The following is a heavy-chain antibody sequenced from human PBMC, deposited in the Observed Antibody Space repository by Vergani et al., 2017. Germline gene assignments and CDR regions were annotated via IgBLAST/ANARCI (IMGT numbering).Heavy chain of an antibody. Sequence: QVQLQESGPGLVKPSETLSLTCTVSGGSVSSGSYYWSWIRQTPGKGLEWIGKINHSGSTNYNPSLKSRVTISVDTSKNQFSLKLSSVTAADTAVYYCARGRTVYCSSTSCLLNWFDPWGQGTLVTVSS. V-gene: IGHV4-61*01. D-gene: IGHD2-2*01. J-gene: IGHJ5*02. CDR2: INHSGST. CDR1: GGSVSSGSYY. CDR3: ARGRTVYCSSTSCLLNWFDP.